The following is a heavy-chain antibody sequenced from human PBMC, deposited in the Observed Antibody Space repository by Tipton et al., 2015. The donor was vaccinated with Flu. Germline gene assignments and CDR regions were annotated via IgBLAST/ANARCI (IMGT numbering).Heavy chain of an antibody. D-gene: IGHD6-13*01. Sequence: TLSLTCAVYGGSFSGYYWSWIRQPPGNGLEWIGEINHSGSTNYNPSLKSRVTISVDTSKNQFSLKLSSVTAADTAVYYCASQYSSSWYAAFDIWGQGTMVTVSS. J-gene: IGHJ3*02. CDR1: GGSFSGYY. CDR3: ASQYSSSWYAAFDI. CDR2: INHSGST. V-gene: IGHV4-34*01.